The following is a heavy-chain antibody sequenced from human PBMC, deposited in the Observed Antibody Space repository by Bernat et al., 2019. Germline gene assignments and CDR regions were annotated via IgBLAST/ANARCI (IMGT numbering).Heavy chain of an antibody. D-gene: IGHD3-3*01. CDR3: TTGRFLEWLPGGYYFDY. V-gene: IGHV3-15*01. Sequence: EVQLVASGGGLVKPGGSLRLSCAASGFTFSNAWMSWVRQAPGKGLEWVGRIKSKTDGGTTDYAAPVKGRFTISRDDSKNTLYLQMNSLKTEDTAVYYCTTGRFLEWLPGGYYFDYWGQGTLVTVSS. CDR2: IKSKTDGGTT. CDR1: GFTFSNAW. J-gene: IGHJ4*02.